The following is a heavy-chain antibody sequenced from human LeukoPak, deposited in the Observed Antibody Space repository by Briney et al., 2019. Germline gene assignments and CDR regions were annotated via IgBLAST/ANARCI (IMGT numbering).Heavy chain of an antibody. Sequence: PGGSLRLSCAASGFTFGVHWMSWVRQAPRKGLEWVANINQGGSDKYYVDSVKGRFTISRDNANNLLYLQMNSLRGEDTAVYYCTRDRSRAEDDWGQGTLVTVSS. CDR1: GFTFGVHW. J-gene: IGHJ4*02. CDR3: TRDRSRAEDD. CDR2: INQGGSDK. D-gene: IGHD1-14*01. V-gene: IGHV3-7*01.